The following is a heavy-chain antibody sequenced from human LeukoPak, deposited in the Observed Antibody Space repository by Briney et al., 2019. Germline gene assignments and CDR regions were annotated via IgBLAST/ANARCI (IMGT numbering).Heavy chain of an antibody. J-gene: IGHJ5*02. CDR1: GFIFSDYA. CDR3: SRELTLSDP. CDR2: ISRTSSHI. D-gene: IGHD2-15*01. V-gene: IGHV3-21*06. Sequence: GGSLRLSCEVSGFIFSDYAMNWVHQAPGKGLEWVSSISRTSSHIYYADSMKGRFTVTRDNAKNSVYLQINSLRAEDTAVYYCSRELTLSDPWGQGTLVTVSS.